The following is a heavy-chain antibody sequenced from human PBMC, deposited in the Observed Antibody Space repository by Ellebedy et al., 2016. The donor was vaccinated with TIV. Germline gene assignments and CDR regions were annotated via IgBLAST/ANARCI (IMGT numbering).Heavy chain of an antibody. V-gene: IGHV1-46*01. CDR1: GYTFTTYN. Sequence: ASVKVSCKASGYTFTTYNLHWVRQAPGQGLEYMGIIKPTGDFIKYAQKFQGKVTMTRDPSTNTVYMEVSSLRSEDSAVYFCAREIPESYYFDYWGQGTLVTVSS. CDR3: AREIPESYYFDY. D-gene: IGHD2-21*01. CDR2: IKPTGDFI. J-gene: IGHJ4*02.